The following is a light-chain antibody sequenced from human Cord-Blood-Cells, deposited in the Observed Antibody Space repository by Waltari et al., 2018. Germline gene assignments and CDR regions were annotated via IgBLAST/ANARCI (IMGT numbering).Light chain of an antibody. CDR2: DAS. J-gene: IGKJ4*01. CDR3: QQYDNRPQSLT. CDR1: QDISNY. V-gene: IGKV1-33*01. Sequence: DIQMTHSPSSLSASVGDRFTITCQASQDISNYLNWYQQNPGKAPKLLIYDASNLETGVPSRFSGSGSGTDFTFTISSLQPEDIATYYCQQYDNRPQSLTFGGGTKVEIK.